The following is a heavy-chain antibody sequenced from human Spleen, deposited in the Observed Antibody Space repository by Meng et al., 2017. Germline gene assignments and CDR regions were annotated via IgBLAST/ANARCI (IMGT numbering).Heavy chain of an antibody. CDR2: MYYSGNT. CDR1: AGSISTTSYF. CDR3: AGLPRDSSAGNWFDP. D-gene: IGHD3-22*01. V-gene: IGHV4-39*01. J-gene: IGHJ5*02. Sequence: QLQLQESGPGVVKPSETLSLTCTVSAGSISTTSYFWAWIRQPPGKGLEWIASMYYSGNTYYNPSLRSRVTISVDTSKNQFSLNLSSVTAADTAMYYCAGLPRDSSAGNWFDPWGQGTLVTVSS.